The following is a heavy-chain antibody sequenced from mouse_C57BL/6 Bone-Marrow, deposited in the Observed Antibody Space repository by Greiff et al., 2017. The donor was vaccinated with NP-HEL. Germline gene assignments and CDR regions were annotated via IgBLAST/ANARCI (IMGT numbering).Heavy chain of an antibody. V-gene: IGHV1-59*01. D-gene: IGHD6-1*01. J-gene: IGHJ3*01. CDR1: GYTFTSYW. CDR2: IDPSDSYT. CDR3: ARRCPD. Sequence: VQLQQPGAELVRPGTSVKLSCKASGYTFTSYWMHWVKQRPGQGLEWIGVIDPSDSYTNYNQKFKGKATLTVDTSSSTAYMQLSSLTSEASAVYYCARRCPDWGQGTLVTVSA.